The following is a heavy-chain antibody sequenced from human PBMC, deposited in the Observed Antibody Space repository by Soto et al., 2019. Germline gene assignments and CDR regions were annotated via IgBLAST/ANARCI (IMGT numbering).Heavy chain of an antibody. Sequence: QVQLVQSGAEGKRPGSSVKVSCTPSGGTFNTLSINWVRQAPGQGLEWMGAIIPFFDSTNYALKFQDRVTITAHKSLRTAYMQLTSLRSDDTAVYYSTTRDQGRFDHWGQGTPLTGSS. V-gene: IGHV1-69*06. CDR3: TTRDQGRFDH. CDR2: IIPFFDST. CDR1: GGTFNTLS. J-gene: IGHJ4*02. D-gene: IGHD2-2*01.